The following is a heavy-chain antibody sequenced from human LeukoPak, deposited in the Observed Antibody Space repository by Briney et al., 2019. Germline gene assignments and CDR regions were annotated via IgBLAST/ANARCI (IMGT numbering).Heavy chain of an antibody. Sequence: SETLSLTCTVSGGSISSYYWSWIRQPPGKGLEWIGYIYYSGSTNYNPSLKSRVTISVDTSKNQFSLKLSSVTAADTAMYYCAKSDSWGQGTLVTVSS. V-gene: IGHV4-59*01. CDR3: AKSDS. J-gene: IGHJ4*02. CDR1: GGSISSYY. CDR2: IYYSGST.